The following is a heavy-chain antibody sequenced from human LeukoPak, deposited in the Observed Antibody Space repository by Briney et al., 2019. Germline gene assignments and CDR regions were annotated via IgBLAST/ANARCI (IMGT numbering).Heavy chain of an antibody. D-gene: IGHD3-22*01. J-gene: IGHJ4*02. V-gene: IGHV3-21*01. CDR1: GFTFSKHG. CDR2: ISSSSNYI. CDR3: ARDHFDSSGYSDY. Sequence: GGSLRLSCAASGFTFSKHGMNWVRQAPGKGLEWVSSISSSSNYIYYADSVKGRFTISRDNAKNSVYLQMNSLRVEDTAVYYCARDHFDSSGYSDYWGQGTLVTVSS.